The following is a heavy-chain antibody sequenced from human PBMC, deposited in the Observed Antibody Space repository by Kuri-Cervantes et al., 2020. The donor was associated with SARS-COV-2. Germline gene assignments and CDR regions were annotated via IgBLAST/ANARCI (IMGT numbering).Heavy chain of an antibody. CDR2: IRYDGSNK. CDR1: GFTFSSYG. J-gene: IGHJ4*02. V-gene: IGHV3-30*02. D-gene: IGHD1-14*01. Sequence: GGSLRLSCAASGFTFSSYGMHWVRQAPGKGLEWVAFIRYDGSNKYYADSVKGRFTISRDNSKNTLYLQMNSLRAEDTAVYYCAKEDRQGGIDYWGQGTLVTVSS. CDR3: AKEDRQGGIDY.